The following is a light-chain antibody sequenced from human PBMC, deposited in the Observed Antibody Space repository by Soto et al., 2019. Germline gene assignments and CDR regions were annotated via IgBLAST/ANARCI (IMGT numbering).Light chain of an antibody. V-gene: IGLV2-14*01. CDR1: RSDIGDSNF. J-gene: IGLJ1*01. Sequence: QSVLTQPASVSGSPGQSVTISCTGPRSDIGDSNFISWYQHSPGKAPRLLIYEVNNRPSGVSRRFSGSKAGNTASLTISGLLEDDEADYFCASFRSGTILVFGSGTKVT. CDR3: ASFRSGTILV. CDR2: EVN.